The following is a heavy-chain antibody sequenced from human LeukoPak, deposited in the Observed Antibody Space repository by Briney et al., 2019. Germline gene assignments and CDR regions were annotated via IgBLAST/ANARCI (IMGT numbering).Heavy chain of an antibody. CDR2: VYNSEYT. Sequence: SETLSLTCTVSGGSSSGYYWSWIRQPPGKGLEWIGYVYNSEYTQYNPSLKSRVSISVDTSKNQFSLKLSSVTAADTAVYYCARSTWTWHFDYWGQGTLVTVSS. CDR1: GGSSSGYY. D-gene: IGHD3/OR15-3a*01. J-gene: IGHJ4*02. CDR3: ARSTWTWHFDY. V-gene: IGHV4-59*01.